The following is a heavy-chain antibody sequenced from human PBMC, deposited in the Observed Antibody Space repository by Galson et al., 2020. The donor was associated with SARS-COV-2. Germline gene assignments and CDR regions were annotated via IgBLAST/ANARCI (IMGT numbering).Heavy chain of an antibody. Sequence: SETLSLTCTVSGGSISSYYWSWIRQHPGKGLEWIGYIYYSGSTNYNHSLKSRVTISIDTSKNQFSLNLSSVTAADTAMYYCASVPYDSSGTHYVESWGQGSLVIVSS. J-gene: IGHJ4*02. CDR2: IYYSGST. CDR3: ASVPYDSSGTHYVES. CDR1: GGSISSYY. D-gene: IGHD3-22*01. V-gene: IGHV4-59*12.